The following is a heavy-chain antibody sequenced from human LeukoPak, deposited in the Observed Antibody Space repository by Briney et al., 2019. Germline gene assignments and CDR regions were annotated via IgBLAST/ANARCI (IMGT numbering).Heavy chain of an antibody. CDR1: GYSFTDYW. CDR2: IYPRDSHT. J-gene: IGHJ6*03. V-gene: IGHV5-51*01. CDR3: TRVDFYYYYMDF. Sequence: GESLKISCNASGYSFTDYWIGWVRQMPGKGLEWMGIIYPRDSHTIYSPSFQGQVTVSADKSITTAYLQWSSLKASDTAIYYCTRVDFYYYYMDFWGKGTTVSVSS.